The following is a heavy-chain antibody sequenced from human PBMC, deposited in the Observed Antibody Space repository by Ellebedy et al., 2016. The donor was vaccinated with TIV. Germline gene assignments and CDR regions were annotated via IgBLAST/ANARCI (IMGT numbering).Heavy chain of an antibody. CDR3: ARDPALPRGRFDT. CDR1: GGSISNSDYY. Sequence: MPSETLSLTCTVSGGSISNSDYYWNWIHQPPGKGLEWIGSIYYSGSAYYNPSLKSRVTVSVDTSKNQFSLNLSSVTAADTAVYYCARDPALPRGRFDTWGQGTLVTVSS. CDR2: IYYSGSA. V-gene: IGHV4-39*07. J-gene: IGHJ5*02.